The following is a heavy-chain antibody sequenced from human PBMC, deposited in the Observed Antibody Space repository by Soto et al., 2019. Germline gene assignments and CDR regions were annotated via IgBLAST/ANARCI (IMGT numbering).Heavy chain of an antibody. CDR1: GFTFSSYW. CDR3: EVGEETGTPYFGN. CDR2: ITNDGTNT. J-gene: IGHJ4*02. D-gene: IGHD1-7*01. Sequence: GGSLRLSCAASGFTFSSYWMHWVRQAPGRGLVWVSRITNDGTNTKYADSVKGRFTISRDNAKNSLFLQMNSLRVEDTAVYYCEVGEETGTPYFGNWGQGTLVTVSS. V-gene: IGHV3-74*03.